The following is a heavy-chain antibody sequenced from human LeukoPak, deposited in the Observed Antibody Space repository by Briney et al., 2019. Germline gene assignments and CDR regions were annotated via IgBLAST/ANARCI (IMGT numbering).Heavy chain of an antibody. CDR2: IYYSGST. Sequence: SETLSLTCTVSGGSISSYYWSWIRQPPGKGLEWSGYIYYSGSTNYNPSLKSRVTISVDTSKNQFSLKLSSVTAADTAVYYCARDPIRITMIVVPRWAFDIWGQGTMVTVSS. J-gene: IGHJ3*02. CDR3: ARDPIRITMIVVPRWAFDI. V-gene: IGHV4-59*12. D-gene: IGHD3-22*01. CDR1: GGSISSYY.